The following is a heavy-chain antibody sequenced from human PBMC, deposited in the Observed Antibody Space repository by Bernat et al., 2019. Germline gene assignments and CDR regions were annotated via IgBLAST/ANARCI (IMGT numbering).Heavy chain of an antibody. V-gene: IGHV4-59*01. CDR2: IYYSGST. CDR3: ARDLSGTYYYYYGMDV. Sequence: QVQLQESGPGLVKPSETLSLTCTVSGGSISSYYWSWIRQPPGKGLEWIGYIYYSGSTNYNPSLTSRVTISVDTSKNQFSLKLSSVTAADTAVYYCARDLSGTYYYYYGMDVWGQGTTVTVSS. CDR1: GGSISSYY. J-gene: IGHJ6*02. D-gene: IGHD1-26*01.